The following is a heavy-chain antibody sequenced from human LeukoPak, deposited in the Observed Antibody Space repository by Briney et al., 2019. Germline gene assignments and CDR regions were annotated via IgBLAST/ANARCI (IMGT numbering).Heavy chain of an antibody. J-gene: IGHJ4*02. CDR3: ARDFYDSSGYYLDY. Sequence: GGSLRLSCAASGFTFSSYAMHWVRQAPGKGLEREAVISYDGSNKYYADSVKGRFTISRDNSKNTLYLQMNSLRAEDTAVYYCARDFYDSSGYYLDYWGQGTLATVSS. CDR2: ISYDGSNK. V-gene: IGHV3-30-3*01. D-gene: IGHD3-22*01. CDR1: GFTFSSYA.